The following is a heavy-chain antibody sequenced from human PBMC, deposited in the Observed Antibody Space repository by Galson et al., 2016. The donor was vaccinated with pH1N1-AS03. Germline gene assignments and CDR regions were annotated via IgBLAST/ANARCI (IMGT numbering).Heavy chain of an antibody. J-gene: IGHJ6*02. D-gene: IGHD2-21*01. CDR2: IYYTGDI. CDR1: GGSINSYY. CDR3: GRHLRNSYSMDV. V-gene: IGHV4-59*08. Sequence: ETLSLTCTVSGGSINSYYWSWFRQPPGKGLEWIGQIYYTGDIIYTPSLRSRVTISVDTSKNQLSLSLSSVTAADTAVYYCGRHLRNSYSMDVWGQGTTVTVSS.